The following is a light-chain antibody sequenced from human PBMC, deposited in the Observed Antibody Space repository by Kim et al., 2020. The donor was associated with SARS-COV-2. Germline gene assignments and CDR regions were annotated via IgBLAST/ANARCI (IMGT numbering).Light chain of an antibody. CDR1: QSVSSSY. V-gene: IGKV3-20*01. J-gene: IGKJ1*01. Sequence: SPGERATLSCRASQSVSSSYLAWYQQKPGQAPRRLIFGASSRATGIPDRFSGSGSGTDFTLTISRLEPEDFAVYYCQLYGSSPWRFGQGTKVDIK. CDR2: GAS. CDR3: QLYGSSPWR.